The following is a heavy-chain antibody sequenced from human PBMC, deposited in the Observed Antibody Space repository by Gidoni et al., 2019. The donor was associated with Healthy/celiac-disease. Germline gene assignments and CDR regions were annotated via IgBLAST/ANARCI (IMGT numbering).Heavy chain of an antibody. Sequence: QVQLQQWGAGLFKPSATLSLTCAVYGGSFSGYYWSWIRQPPGKGLEWIGEINHSGSTNYNPSLKSRVTISVDTSKNQFSLKLSSVTAADTAVYYCARGQKRVFWSGYRNWFDPWGQGTLVTVSS. CDR3: ARGQKRVFWSGYRNWFDP. CDR2: INHSGST. CDR1: GGSFSGYY. D-gene: IGHD3-3*01. V-gene: IGHV4-34*01. J-gene: IGHJ5*02.